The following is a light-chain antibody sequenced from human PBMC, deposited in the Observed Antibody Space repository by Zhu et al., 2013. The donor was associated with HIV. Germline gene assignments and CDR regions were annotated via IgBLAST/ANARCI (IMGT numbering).Light chain of an antibody. CDR1: QNIGSN. CDR2: GAS. V-gene: IGKV3-15*01. Sequence: ETVMTQSPATLSVSPGERATLSCRASQNIGSNLAWYQQKVGQAPRLLIYGASTRATDIPARFSGSGSGTEFTLTISSLQSEDFAVYYCQQYNNWPITFGQGTRLEIK. CDR3: QQYNNWPIT. J-gene: IGKJ5*01.